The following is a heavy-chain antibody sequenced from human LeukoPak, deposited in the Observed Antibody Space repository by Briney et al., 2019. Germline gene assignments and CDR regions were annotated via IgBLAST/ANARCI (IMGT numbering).Heavy chain of an antibody. CDR1: GFTFSNAW. J-gene: IGHJ4*02. Sequence: GGSLRLSCAASGFTFSNAWMSWVRQAPGKGLEWGGRIKSKTDGGATDYAAPVKGRFTISRDDSKNTLSLHMNSLKTEDTGVYYCTALRNWGQGTLVTVSS. V-gene: IGHV3-15*01. D-gene: IGHD3-3*01. CDR2: IKSKTDGGAT. CDR3: TALRN.